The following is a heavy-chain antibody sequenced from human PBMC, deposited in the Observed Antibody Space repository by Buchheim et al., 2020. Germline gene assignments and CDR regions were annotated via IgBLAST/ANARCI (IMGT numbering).Heavy chain of an antibody. Sequence: EVQLVESGGGLVQPGGSLRLSCAASGFTVSSNYMSWVRQAPRKGLEWVSVIYSGGSTYYADSVKGRFTISRDNSKNTLYLQMNSLRAEDTAVYYCARDSRYYDFWSGSEPYYFDYWGQGTL. J-gene: IGHJ4*02. CDR1: GFTVSSNY. CDR2: IYSGGST. CDR3: ARDSRYYDFWSGSEPYYFDY. V-gene: IGHV3-66*01. D-gene: IGHD3-3*01.